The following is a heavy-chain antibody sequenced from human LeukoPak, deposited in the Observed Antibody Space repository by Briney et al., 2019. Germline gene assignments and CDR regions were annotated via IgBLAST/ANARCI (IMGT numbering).Heavy chain of an antibody. CDR2: INHSGST. Sequence: PSETLSLTCAVYGGSFSGYYWSWIRQPPGKGLEWIGEINHSGSTNYNPSLKSRVTISVDTSKNQSSLKLSSVTAADTAVYYCARHSVQQLVYFDYWGQGTLVTVSS. V-gene: IGHV4-34*01. CDR1: GGSFSGYY. CDR3: ARHSVQQLVYFDY. J-gene: IGHJ4*02. D-gene: IGHD6-13*01.